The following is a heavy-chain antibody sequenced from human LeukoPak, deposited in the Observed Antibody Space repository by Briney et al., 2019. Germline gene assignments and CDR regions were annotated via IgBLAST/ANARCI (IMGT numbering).Heavy chain of an antibody. CDR3: ARGFQDSDWNSLIWFDP. CDR1: GDPFNTYD. Sequence: SVKVSCKASGDPFNTYDINWVRQAPGQGLEWMGRIRPFLGVANYAQRFKARLTITADKSTSTAYMDLSSLASEDTAVYYCARGFQDSDWNSLIWFDPWGQGTLVTVSS. D-gene: IGHD1-7*01. J-gene: IGHJ5*02. V-gene: IGHV1-69*04. CDR2: IRPFLGVA.